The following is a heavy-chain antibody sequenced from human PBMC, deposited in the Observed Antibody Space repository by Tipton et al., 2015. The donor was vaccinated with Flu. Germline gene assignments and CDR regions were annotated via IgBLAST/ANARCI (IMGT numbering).Heavy chain of an antibody. D-gene: IGHD6-13*01. CDR3: ARYSSSWSHYGMDV. V-gene: IGHV4-4*07. CDR1: GDSISSYY. CDR2: IYTSGST. Sequence: TLSLTCTVSGDSISSYYWSWIRQPAGKGLEWIGRIYTSGSTNYNPSLKSRVTMSVDTSKNQFSLKLSSVTAADTAVYYCARYSSSWSHYGMDVWGQGTTVTVSS. J-gene: IGHJ6*02.